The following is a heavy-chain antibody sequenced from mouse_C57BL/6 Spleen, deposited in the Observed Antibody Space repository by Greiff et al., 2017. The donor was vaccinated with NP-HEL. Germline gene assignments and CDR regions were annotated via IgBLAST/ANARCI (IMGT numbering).Heavy chain of an antibody. Sequence: EVMLVESGGGLVKPGGSLKLSCAASGFTFSDYGMHWVRQAPEKGLEWVAYISSGSSTIYYADTVKGRFTISRDNAKNTLFLQMTSLRSEDTAMYYCARGEDCGYDGGFAYWGQGTLVTVSA. D-gene: IGHD2-2*01. CDR3: ARGEDCGYDGGFAY. J-gene: IGHJ3*01. V-gene: IGHV5-17*01. CDR2: ISSGSSTI. CDR1: GFTFSDYG.